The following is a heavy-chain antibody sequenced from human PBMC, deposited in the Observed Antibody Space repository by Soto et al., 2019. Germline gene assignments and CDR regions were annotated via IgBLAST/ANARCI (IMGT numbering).Heavy chain of an antibody. Sequence: SLRLSCAASGFTFSSYAMHWVRQAPGKGLEWVAVISYDGSNKYYADSVKGRFTISRDNSKNTLYLQMNSLRAEDTAVYYCARGAPRSDFWSGYLALFDYWGQGTPVTVSS. D-gene: IGHD3-3*01. V-gene: IGHV3-30-3*01. J-gene: IGHJ4*02. CDR2: ISYDGSNK. CDR1: GFTFSSYA. CDR3: ARGAPRSDFWSGYLALFDY.